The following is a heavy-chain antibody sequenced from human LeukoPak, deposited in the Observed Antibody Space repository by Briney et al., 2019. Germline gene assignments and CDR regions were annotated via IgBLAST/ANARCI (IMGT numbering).Heavy chain of an antibody. CDR1: GGSFSGNY. J-gene: IGHJ4*02. D-gene: IGHD5-24*01. V-gene: IGHV4-34*01. CDR2: INHTGST. Sequence: SETLSLTCAVYGGSFSGNYWSWIRQPPGKGLEWIGEINHTGSTNYNPSLKSRLTISLDMSKSQFSLKLNSLTAADTAMYYCGRGHNYWGQGTLVTVSS. CDR3: GRGHNY.